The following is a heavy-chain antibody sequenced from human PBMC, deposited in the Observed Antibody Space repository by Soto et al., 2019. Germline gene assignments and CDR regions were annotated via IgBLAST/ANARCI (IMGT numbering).Heavy chain of an antibody. CDR3: ARLPTLYSGSYFDY. V-gene: IGHV3-7*03. D-gene: IGHD1-26*01. CDR2: IKQDGSEK. J-gene: IGHJ4*02. Sequence: GGSLRLSCAASGFTFSSYWMSWVRQAPGKGLEWVANIKQDGSEKYYVDSVKGRFTISRDNAKNSLYLQWSSLKASDTAMYYCARLPTLYSGSYFDYWGQGALVTVSS. CDR1: GFTFSSYW.